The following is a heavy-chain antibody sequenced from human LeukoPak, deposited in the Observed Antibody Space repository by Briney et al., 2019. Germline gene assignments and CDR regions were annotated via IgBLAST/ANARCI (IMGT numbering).Heavy chain of an antibody. Sequence: GRSLRLSCAASGFTFSSYGMHWVRQAPGKGLECVAVISYDGSNKYYADSVKGRFTISRDNSKNTLYLQMNSLRAEDTAVYYCANGPGSSSFYYYYGMDVWGQGTTVTVSS. CDR1: GFTFSSYG. CDR2: ISYDGSNK. J-gene: IGHJ6*02. CDR3: ANGPGSSSFYYYYGMDV. D-gene: IGHD6-6*01. V-gene: IGHV3-30*18.